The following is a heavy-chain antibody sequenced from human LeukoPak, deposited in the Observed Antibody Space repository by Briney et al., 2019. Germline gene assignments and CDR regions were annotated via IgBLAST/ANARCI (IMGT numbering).Heavy chain of an antibody. Sequence: LTCTVSGGSISSYYWSWIRQPPGKGMEWIGYIYFSGSTNYNPSLKRRVTISVDTSKKKFSLKMRSVPAAGTAVYYCASLYSGNYYWYFDYWGQGTLVTVSS. J-gene: IGHJ4*02. CDR3: ASLYSGNYYWYFDY. CDR1: GGSISSYY. CDR2: IYFSGST. D-gene: IGHD1-26*01. V-gene: IGHV4-59*01.